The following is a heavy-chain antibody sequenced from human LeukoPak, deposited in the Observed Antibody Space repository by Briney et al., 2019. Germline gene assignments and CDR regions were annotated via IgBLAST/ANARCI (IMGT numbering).Heavy chain of an antibody. CDR2: ISATRANI. J-gene: IGHJ4*02. CDR3: ARGGAARPDY. CDR1: GFSFSNYG. D-gene: IGHD6-6*01. Sequence: PGGPLRLSCVASGFSFSNYGMNWVRQAPGKGLEWVSYISATRANINYADSVRGRFTISRDNAKSSLYLQMNSLRVEDGAVCYCARGGAARPDYWGQGTRVTVSS. V-gene: IGHV3-48*04.